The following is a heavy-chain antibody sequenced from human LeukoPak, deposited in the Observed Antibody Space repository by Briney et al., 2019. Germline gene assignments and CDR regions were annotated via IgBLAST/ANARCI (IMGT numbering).Heavy chain of an antibody. Sequence: PSETLSLTCTVSGGSINSYYWSWIRQPPGKGLEWIGYIYYSGTTNYNPSLKSRVTISVDTSKNQFSLKLSSVTAADTAVYYCARENRVTLVREVIDYWGQGTLVTVSS. J-gene: IGHJ4*02. CDR2: IYYSGTT. V-gene: IGHV4-59*01. D-gene: IGHD3-10*01. CDR1: GGSINSYY. CDR3: ARENRVTLVREVIDY.